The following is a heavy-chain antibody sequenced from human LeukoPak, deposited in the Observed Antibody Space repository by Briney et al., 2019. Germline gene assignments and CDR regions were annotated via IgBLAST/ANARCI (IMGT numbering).Heavy chain of an antibody. D-gene: IGHD3-22*01. J-gene: IGHJ1*01. CDR3: ARGYDSSGYSSLHH. Sequence: GGSLRLSCAASGFTFSSYSMNWVRQAPGKGLEWVSSISSSSSYIYYADSVKGRFTISRDNAKNSLYLQMNSLRAEDTAVYYCARGYDSSGYSSLHHWGQGTLVTVSP. CDR2: ISSSSSYI. CDR1: GFTFSSYS. V-gene: IGHV3-21*01.